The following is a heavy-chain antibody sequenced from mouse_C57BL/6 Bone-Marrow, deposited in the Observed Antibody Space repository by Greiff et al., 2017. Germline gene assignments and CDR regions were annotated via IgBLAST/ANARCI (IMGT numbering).Heavy chain of an antibody. CDR2: IYPGSGST. D-gene: IGHD3-2*02. Sequence: QVQLQQPGAELVKPGASVKMSCKASGYTFTSYWITWVKQRPGQGLEWIGDIYPGSGSTNYNEKFKSKATLTVDTSSSTAYMQLSSLTSEDSAVYYGARRSSGYVKCKDYWGQGTTRTVSS. CDR3: ARRSSGYVKCKDY. J-gene: IGHJ2*01. CDR1: GYTFTSYW. V-gene: IGHV1-55*01.